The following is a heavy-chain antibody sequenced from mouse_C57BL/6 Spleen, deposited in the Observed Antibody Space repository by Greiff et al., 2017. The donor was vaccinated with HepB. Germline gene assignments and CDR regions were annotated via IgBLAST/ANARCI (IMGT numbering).Heavy chain of an antibody. Sequence: EVKLVESEGGLVQPGSSMKLSCTASGFTFSDYYMAWVRQVPEKGLEWVANINYDGSSTYYLDSLKSRFIISRDNAKNILYLQMSSLKSEDTATYYCAREDRGFAYWGQGTLVTVSA. V-gene: IGHV5-16*01. CDR1: GFTFSDYY. CDR2: INYDGSST. J-gene: IGHJ3*01. CDR3: AREDRGFAY. D-gene: IGHD3-1*01.